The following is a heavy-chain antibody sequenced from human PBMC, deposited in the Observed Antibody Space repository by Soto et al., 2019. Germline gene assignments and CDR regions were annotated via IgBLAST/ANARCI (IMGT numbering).Heavy chain of an antibody. J-gene: IGHJ4*02. D-gene: IGHD3-22*01. CDR3: ASRPYYYDSSGDLAY. V-gene: IGHV3-11*01. Sequence: GCLGLSCAASGVSFCVYYMSGIRQAPGKGLEWVSYISSSGSTIYYADSVKGRFTISRDNAKNSLYLQMNSLRAEDTAVYYCASRPYYYDSSGDLAYWGQGTLVIVSS. CDR1: GVSFCVYY. CDR2: ISSSGSTI.